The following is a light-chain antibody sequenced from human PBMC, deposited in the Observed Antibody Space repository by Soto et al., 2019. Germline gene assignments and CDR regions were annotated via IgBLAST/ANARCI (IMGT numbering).Light chain of an antibody. Sequence: DIQLTQSSSFLSASVGDRVTITCRASQGIGTYVAWYQQKPGTAPNLLIYAASTLQSGVPSRFSGSGSGTEFSLTISSLHPEDFATYYCQQVNSHPLTFVGGTKV. J-gene: IGKJ4*01. CDR3: QQVNSHPLT. CDR1: QGIGTY. V-gene: IGKV1-9*01. CDR2: AAS.